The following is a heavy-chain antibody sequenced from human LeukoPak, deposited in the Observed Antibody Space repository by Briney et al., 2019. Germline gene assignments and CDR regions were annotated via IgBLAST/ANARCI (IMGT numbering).Heavy chain of an antibody. Sequence: ASVKVSCKASGYSFTNYGITWVRQAPGQGLEWMGWISAYNGNTNYAQKLQGRVTMTTDTSTSTAYMELRSLRSDDTAVYYCARGDDYVYFDYWGQGTLVTVSS. J-gene: IGHJ4*02. V-gene: IGHV1-18*01. CDR1: GYSFTNYG. D-gene: IGHD3-16*01. CDR3: ARGDDYVYFDY. CDR2: ISAYNGNT.